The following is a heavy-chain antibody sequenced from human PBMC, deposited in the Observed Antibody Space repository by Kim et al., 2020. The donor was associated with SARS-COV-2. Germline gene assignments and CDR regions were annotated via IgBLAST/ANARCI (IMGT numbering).Heavy chain of an antibody. CDR2: ISYDGRNK. V-gene: IGHV3-30-3*01. CDR1: GLRFDDFA. J-gene: IGHJ6*02. D-gene: IGHD3-10*01. CDR3: ARGNYFESVSLSDYYNGMDV. Sequence: GGSLRLSCAASGLRFDDFAMNWVRQAPGKGLEWVAVISYDGRNKEYADSVKGRFTVSRDNSKSTLFLQMNSLGVEDTAVYYCARGNYFESVSLSDYYNGMDVWGQGTTVTVSS.